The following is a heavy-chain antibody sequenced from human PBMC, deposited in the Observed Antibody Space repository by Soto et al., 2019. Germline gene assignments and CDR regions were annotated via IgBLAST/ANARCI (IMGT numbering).Heavy chain of an antibody. V-gene: IGHV3-33*01. CDR1: GFTFSSFG. Sequence: GGSMRVSCGASGFTFSSFGMHWVRQAPGKGLEWVAVIWYDGSNKYYADSVKGRFTISRDNSKNTLYLQMNSLRAEDTAVYYCARDRGIAVADYYFDYWGQGTLVTVSS. CDR3: ARDRGIAVADYYFDY. CDR2: IWYDGSNK. J-gene: IGHJ4*02. D-gene: IGHD6-19*01.